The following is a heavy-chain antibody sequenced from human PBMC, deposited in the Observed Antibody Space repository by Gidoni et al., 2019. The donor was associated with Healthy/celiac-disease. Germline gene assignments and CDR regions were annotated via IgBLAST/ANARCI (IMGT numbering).Heavy chain of an antibody. Sequence: EVQLVESGGGLVQPGGSLRLSCAASGFTFSSYEMNWVRQAPGKGLEWVSYISSSGSTIYYADSVKGRFTISRDNAKNSLYLQMNSLRAEDTAVYYCAREGGIVVVPAATHEWYFDLWGRGTLVTVSS. CDR1: GFTFSSYE. J-gene: IGHJ2*01. D-gene: IGHD2-2*01. CDR2: ISSSGSTI. CDR3: AREGGIVVVPAATHEWYFDL. V-gene: IGHV3-48*03.